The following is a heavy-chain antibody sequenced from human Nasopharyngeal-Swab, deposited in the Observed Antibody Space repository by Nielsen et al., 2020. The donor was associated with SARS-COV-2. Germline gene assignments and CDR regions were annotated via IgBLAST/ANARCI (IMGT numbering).Heavy chain of an antibody. CDR1: GFTSSTYW. CDR3: ARDAGGGYSYGWTYYYYGMDV. J-gene: IGHJ6*02. CDR2: IKQDGSEK. Sequence: GGSLRLSCAASGFTSSTYWMSWVRQAPGKGLEWVANIKQDGSEKYYVDSVKGRFTISRDSAKNSLYLQMNSLRAEDTAVYYCARDAGGGYSYGWTYYYYGMDVWGQGTTVTVSS. D-gene: IGHD5-18*01. V-gene: IGHV3-7*01.